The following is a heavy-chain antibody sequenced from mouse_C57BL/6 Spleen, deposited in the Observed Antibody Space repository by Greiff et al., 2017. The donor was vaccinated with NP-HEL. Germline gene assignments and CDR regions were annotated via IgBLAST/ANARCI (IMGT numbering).Heavy chain of an antibody. D-gene: IGHD2-14*01. CDR2: IDPSDSYT. Sequence: QVQLQQPGAELVRPGTSVKLSCKASGYTFTSYWMHWVKQRPGQGLEWIGVIDPSDSYTNYNQKFKGKATLTVDTSSSTAYMQLSSLTSEDSAVYYCARPIGLRFDYWGQGTTLTVSS. J-gene: IGHJ2*01. CDR3: ARPIGLRFDY. V-gene: IGHV1-59*01. CDR1: GYTFTSYW.